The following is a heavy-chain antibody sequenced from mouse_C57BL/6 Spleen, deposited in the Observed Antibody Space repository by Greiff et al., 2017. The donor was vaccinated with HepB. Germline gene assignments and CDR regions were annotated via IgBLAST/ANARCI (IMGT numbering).Heavy chain of an antibody. CDR1: GFTFSSYA. Sequence: EVKLQESGGGLVKPGGSLKLSCAASGFTFSSYAMSWVRQTPEKRLEWVATISDGGSYTYYPDNVKGRFTISRDNAKNNLYLQMSHLKSEDTAMYYCARANSFDYWGQGTTLTVSS. CDR2: ISDGGSYT. V-gene: IGHV5-4*03. CDR3: ARANSFDY. J-gene: IGHJ2*01.